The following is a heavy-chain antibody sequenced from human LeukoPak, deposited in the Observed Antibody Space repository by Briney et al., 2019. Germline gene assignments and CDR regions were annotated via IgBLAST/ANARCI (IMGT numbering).Heavy chain of an antibody. J-gene: IGHJ6*02. Sequence: SETLSLTCTVSGGSISSYYWSWIRQPAGKGLEWIGRIYTSGSTNYNPSLKSRVTMSVGTSKNQFSLKLSSVTAADTAVYYCARDGITYYYDSSGYYGYYGMDVWGQGTTVTVSS. D-gene: IGHD3-22*01. V-gene: IGHV4-4*07. CDR1: GGSISSYY. CDR2: IYTSGST. CDR3: ARDGITYYYDSSGYYGYYGMDV.